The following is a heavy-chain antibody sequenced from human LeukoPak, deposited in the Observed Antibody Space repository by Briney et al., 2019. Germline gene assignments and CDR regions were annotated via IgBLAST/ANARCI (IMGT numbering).Heavy chain of an antibody. J-gene: IGHJ4*02. CDR3: ARDSSMLRGPLVIYYFDF. CDR2: ISYDGSNK. Sequence: GGSLRLSCAASGFTFSSYGMHWVRQAPGKGLEWVAVISYDGSNKYCADSVKGRFTISRDNSKNTLYLQMNSLRAEDTAVYYCARDSSMLRGPLVIYYFDFWGQGTLVTVSS. CDR1: GFTFSSYG. V-gene: IGHV3-30*03. D-gene: IGHD3-10*01.